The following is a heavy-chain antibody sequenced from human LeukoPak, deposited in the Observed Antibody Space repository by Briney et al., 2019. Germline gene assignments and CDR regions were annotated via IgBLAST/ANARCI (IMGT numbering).Heavy chain of an antibody. CDR1: GFTFSSYE. D-gene: IGHD2-2*01. V-gene: IGHV3-48*03. Sequence: GGSLRLSCAASGFTFSSYEMNWVRQAPGKGLEWVSYSSSGSTIYYADSVEGRFTISRDNAKNSLYLQMNSLRAEDTAVYYCARDRGQLLSWRSGDFDYWGQGTLVTVSS. CDR3: ARDRGQLLSWRSGDFDY. J-gene: IGHJ4*02. CDR2: SSSGSTI.